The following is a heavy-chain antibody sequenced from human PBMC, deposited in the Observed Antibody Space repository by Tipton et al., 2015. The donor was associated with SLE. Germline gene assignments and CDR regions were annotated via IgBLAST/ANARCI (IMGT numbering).Heavy chain of an antibody. CDR3: ARHVGVAYYYAMDV. Sequence: TLSLTCAVYGGSISSRNWWSWIRQPPGKGLEWIGEIDHSGSTNYNPSLESRVTISIDKSRNQFSLKLSSVTAADTAMYYCARHVGVAYYYAMDVWGQGTTVVISS. D-gene: IGHD2-15*01. J-gene: IGHJ6*02. V-gene: IGHV4-4*02. CDR2: IDHSGST. CDR1: GGSISSRNW.